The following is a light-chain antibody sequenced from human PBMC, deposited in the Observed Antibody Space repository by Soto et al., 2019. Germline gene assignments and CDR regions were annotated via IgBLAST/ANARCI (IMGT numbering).Light chain of an antibody. CDR1: SSNIGNNY. J-gene: IGLJ2*01. V-gene: IGLV1-51*01. CDR3: GTWDIVRSKHGV. Sequence: QSVLTQPPSVSAAKGQKVTISCSGSSSNIGNNYVSWYQQLPGTATKLLIYDNNKRPSGIPDRFTGYKSVTSATLGITELQPGDEADHYRGTWDIVRSKHGVFGGGTPLTV. CDR2: DNN.